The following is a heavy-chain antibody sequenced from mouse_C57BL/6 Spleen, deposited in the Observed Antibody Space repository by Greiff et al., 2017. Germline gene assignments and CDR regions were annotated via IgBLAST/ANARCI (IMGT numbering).Heavy chain of an antibody. D-gene: IGHD2-2*01. CDR2: ISGGGGNT. CDR1: GFTFSSYT. Sequence: EVKLVESGGGLVKPGGSLKLSCAASGFTFSSYTMSWVRQTPEKRLEWVATISGGGGNTYYPDSVKGRFTISRDNAKNTLYLQMSSLRSEDTALXYCARQWLRQGGFDYWGQGTTLTVSS. CDR3: ARQWLRQGGFDY. V-gene: IGHV5-9*01. J-gene: IGHJ2*01.